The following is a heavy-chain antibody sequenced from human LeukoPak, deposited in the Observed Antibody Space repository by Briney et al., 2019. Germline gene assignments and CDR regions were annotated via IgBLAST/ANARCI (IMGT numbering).Heavy chain of an antibody. CDR3: VRALRNCGGDCYRRTPFDY. Sequence: GGSLRLSCAASAFTSSSSPMSWVCQAPGKGLEWVSGISGGVGSTYYADSVKGRFTISRDNSKNTLYLQMNSLRAEDTALYYCVRALRNCGGDCYRRTPFDYWGQGTLVTVSS. CDR2: ISGGVGST. J-gene: IGHJ4*02. D-gene: IGHD2-21*02. V-gene: IGHV3-23*01. CDR1: AFTSSSSP.